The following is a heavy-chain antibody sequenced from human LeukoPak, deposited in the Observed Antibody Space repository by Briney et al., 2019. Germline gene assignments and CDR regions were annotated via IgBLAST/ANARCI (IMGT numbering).Heavy chain of an antibody. CDR1: GFTFSSYS. Sequence: GGSLRLSCAASGFTFSSYSMNWVRQAPGKGLEWVSSISSSSYIYYADSVKGRFTISRDNAKNSLYLQMNSLRAEDTAVYYCVRDLYDSSGYYFSPNPLGYWGQGTLVTVSS. J-gene: IGHJ4*02. CDR3: VRDLYDSSGYYFSPNPLGY. CDR2: ISSSSYI. D-gene: IGHD3-22*01. V-gene: IGHV3-21*01.